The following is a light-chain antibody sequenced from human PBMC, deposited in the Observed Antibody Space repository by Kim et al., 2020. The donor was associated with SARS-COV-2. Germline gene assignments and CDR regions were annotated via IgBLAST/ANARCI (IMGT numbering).Light chain of an antibody. CDR3: QTWGTGIRV. CDR2: LNSDGSH. J-gene: IGLJ3*02. V-gene: IGLV4-69*01. Sequence: ASVKLTCTLSSGNSSYANAWHQQQPEKGPRYLMKLNSDGSHSKGDGIPGRFSGSSSGAERYPTIASLQSEDEADYYCQTWGTGIRVFGGGTQLTVL. CDR1: SGNSSYA.